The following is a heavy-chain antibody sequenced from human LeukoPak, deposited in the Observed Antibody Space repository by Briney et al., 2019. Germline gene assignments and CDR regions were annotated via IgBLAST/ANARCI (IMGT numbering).Heavy chain of an antibody. CDR2: ISSSSSYI. V-gene: IGHV3-21*01. D-gene: IGHD2-21*01. Sequence: PGGSLRLSCAASGFTFSDYSMNWVRQAPGKGLEGVSSISSSSSYIYHADSVKGRFTISRGNAKNSLYLQMNSLRVEDTAVYYCARDESGDNDAFDIWGQGTMVTVSS. CDR3: ARDESGDNDAFDI. J-gene: IGHJ3*02. CDR1: GFTFSDYS.